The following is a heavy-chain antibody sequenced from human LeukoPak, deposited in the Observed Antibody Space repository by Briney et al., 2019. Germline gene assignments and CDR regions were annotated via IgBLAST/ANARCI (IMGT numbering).Heavy chain of an antibody. D-gene: IGHD6-13*01. J-gene: IGHJ4*02. CDR1: GYTFTSYG. V-gene: IGHV1-18*01. Sequence: ASVKVSCKTSGYTFTSYGISWVRQAPGQGLEWMGWISAYNGNTNYAQKVQGRVTMTTDTSTSTAYMELRSLRYDDTAVYYCARARQPYSSSWSDYWGQGTLVTVSS. CDR2: ISAYNGNT. CDR3: ARARQPYSSSWSDY.